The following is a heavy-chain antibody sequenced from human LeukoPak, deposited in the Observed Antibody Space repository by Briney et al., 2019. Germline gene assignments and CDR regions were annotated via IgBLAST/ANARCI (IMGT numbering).Heavy chain of an antibody. CDR3: AKLLEKPPIYDSSGYYYGDY. CDR2: ISSSSSYI. CDR1: GFTFSSYS. V-gene: IGHV3-21*01. D-gene: IGHD3-22*01. J-gene: IGHJ4*02. Sequence: PGGSLRLSCAASGFTFSSYSMNWVRQAPGKGLEWVSSISSSSSYIYYADSVKGRFTISRDNAKNSLYLQMNSLRAEDTAVYYCAKLLEKPPIYDSSGYYYGDYWGQGTLVTVSS.